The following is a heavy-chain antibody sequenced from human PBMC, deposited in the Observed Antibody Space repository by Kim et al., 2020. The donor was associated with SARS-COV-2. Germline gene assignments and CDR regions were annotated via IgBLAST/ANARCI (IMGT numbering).Heavy chain of an antibody. CDR3: ARGALRGYDPFDY. Sequence: GGSLRLSCAASGFTFSSYGMHWVRQALGKGLEWVAVIWYDGSNKYYADSVKGRFTISRDNSKNTLYLQMNSLRAEDTAVYYCARGALRGYDPFDYWGQGTLVTVSS. J-gene: IGHJ4*02. D-gene: IGHD5-12*01. V-gene: IGHV3-33*01. CDR2: IWYDGSNK. CDR1: GFTFSSYG.